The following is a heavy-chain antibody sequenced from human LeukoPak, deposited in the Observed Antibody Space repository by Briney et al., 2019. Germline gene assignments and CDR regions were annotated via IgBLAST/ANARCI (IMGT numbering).Heavy chain of an antibody. V-gene: IGHV3-48*04. CDR2: ISSSSSTI. CDR3: AKGTDGAAAGTTWGH. CDR1: GFTFSSYS. Sequence: GGSLRLSCAASGFTFSSYSMNWVRQAPGKGLEWVSYISSSSSTIYYADSVKGRFTISRDNAKNSLYLQMNSLRAEDTALYYCAKGTDGAAAGTTWGHWGQGTLVTVSS. J-gene: IGHJ4*02. D-gene: IGHD6-13*01.